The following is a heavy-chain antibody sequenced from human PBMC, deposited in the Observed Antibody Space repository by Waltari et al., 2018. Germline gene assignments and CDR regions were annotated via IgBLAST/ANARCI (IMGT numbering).Heavy chain of an antibody. D-gene: IGHD3-3*01. Sequence: QVQLVQSGAEVKKPGASVKVSCKASGYTFTSYGISWVRQAPGQGLEWMGWISAYNGNTNYAQKLQGRVTMTTDTSTSTAYMELRSLRSDDTAVYYCARVAPDFWSGYSYHYYYGMDVWGQGTTVTVSS. V-gene: IGHV1-18*01. CDR3: ARVAPDFWSGYSYHYYYGMDV. J-gene: IGHJ6*02. CDR1: GYTFTSYG. CDR2: ISAYNGNT.